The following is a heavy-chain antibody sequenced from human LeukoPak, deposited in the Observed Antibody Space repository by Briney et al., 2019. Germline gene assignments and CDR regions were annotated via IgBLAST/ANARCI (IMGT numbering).Heavy chain of an antibody. J-gene: IGHJ4*02. Sequence: SETLSLTCTVSGGSISSSSYYWGWIRQPPGKGLEWIGQIRHTGSTAYNPSLRSRVTVSGDTSKNQFSLKLRSVTDADTAVYYCARHGGYYFDSWAQGTLVTVSS. V-gene: IGHV4-39*01. D-gene: IGHD3-16*01. CDR3: ARHGGYYFDS. CDR1: GGSISSSSYY. CDR2: IRHTGST.